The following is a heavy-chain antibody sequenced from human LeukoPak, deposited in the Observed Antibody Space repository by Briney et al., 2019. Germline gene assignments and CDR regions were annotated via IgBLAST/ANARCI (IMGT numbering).Heavy chain of an antibody. CDR2: INPNSGGT. V-gene: IGHV1-2*02. CDR3: ARGGDFWSGLNWFDP. Sequence: WASVKVSCKASGYTFTGYYMHWVRQAPGQGLEWMGWINPNSGGTNYAQKLQGRVTMTTDTSTSTAYMELRSLGSDDTAVYYCARGGDFWSGLNWFDPWGQGTLVTVSS. CDR1: GYTFTGYY. D-gene: IGHD3-3*01. J-gene: IGHJ5*02.